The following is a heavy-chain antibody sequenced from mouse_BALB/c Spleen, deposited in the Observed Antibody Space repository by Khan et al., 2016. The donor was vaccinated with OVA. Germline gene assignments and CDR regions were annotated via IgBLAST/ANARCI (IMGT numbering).Heavy chain of an antibody. V-gene: IGHV5-4*02. CDR1: GFNFSDYY. D-gene: IGHD2-1*01. Sequence: VQLKESGGGLVKPGGSLKLSCAASGFNFSDYYMSWVRQTPEKRLEWVATLSDTSTYTSYMDNLTWRFTISRYDAQNNLYLQMSSLKSEDTAIYYCARGHYGNPFAYWGQGTLVTVSP. CDR3: ARGHYGNPFAY. J-gene: IGHJ3*01. CDR2: LSDTSTYT.